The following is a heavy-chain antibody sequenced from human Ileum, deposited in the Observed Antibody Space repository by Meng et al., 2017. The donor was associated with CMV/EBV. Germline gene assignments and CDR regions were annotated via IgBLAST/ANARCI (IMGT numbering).Heavy chain of an antibody. Sequence: VYGGSCSGYYWSWIRQPPGKGLEWIGEINHSGSTNYNPSLKSRVTISVDTSKNQFSLKLSSVTAADTAVYYCSWGGDDFWSGPPLDYWGQGTLVTVSS. CDR2: INHSGST. J-gene: IGHJ4*02. CDR3: SWGGDDFWSGPPLDY. CDR1: GGSCSGYY. D-gene: IGHD3-3*01. V-gene: IGHV4-34*01.